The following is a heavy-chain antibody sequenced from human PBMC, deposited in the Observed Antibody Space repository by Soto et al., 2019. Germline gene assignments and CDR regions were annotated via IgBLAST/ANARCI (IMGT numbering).Heavy chain of an antibody. CDR2: VSYSATT. Sequence: QLHLQESGPGLVKPSETLSLTCIVSGESIASGNYYWGWIRQPPGKGLEWIGSVSYSATTYYNPSLKSRVAISIDTSKNLFSLRLTSVTAADTAEYFCARPGSSSGWFYFDSWGPGTLVTVSS. V-gene: IGHV4-39*01. CDR3: ARPGSSSGWFYFDS. CDR1: GESIASGNYY. D-gene: IGHD6-19*01. J-gene: IGHJ4*02.